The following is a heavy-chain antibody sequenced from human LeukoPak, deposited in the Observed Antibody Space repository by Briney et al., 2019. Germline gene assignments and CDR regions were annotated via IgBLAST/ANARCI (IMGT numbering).Heavy chain of an antibody. J-gene: IGHJ3*02. CDR3: ARVRSIAARYGAFDI. CDR1: GYTFTSYG. V-gene: IGHV1-69*06. D-gene: IGHD6-6*01. Sequence: SVKVSCKASGYTFTSYGITWVRQAPGQGLEWMGGIIPIFGTANYAQKFQGRVTITADKSTSTAYMELSSLRSEDTAVYYCARVRSIAARYGAFDIWGQGTMVTVSS. CDR2: IIPIFGTA.